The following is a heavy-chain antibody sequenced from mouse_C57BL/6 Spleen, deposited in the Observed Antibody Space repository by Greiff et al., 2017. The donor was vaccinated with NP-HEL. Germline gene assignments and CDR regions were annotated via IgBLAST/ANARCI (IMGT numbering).Heavy chain of an antibody. V-gene: IGHV1-39*01. J-gene: IGHJ3*01. D-gene: IGHD2-1*01. CDR2: INPNYGTT. CDR3: ARGGGYGNYVPSFAY. Sequence: EVQLQESGPELVKPGASVKISCKASGYSFTDYNMNWVKQSNGKSLEWIGVINPNYGTTSYNQKFKGKATLTVDQSSSTAYMQLNSLTSEDSAVYYCARGGGYGNYVPSFAYWGQGTLVTVSA. CDR1: GYSFTDYN.